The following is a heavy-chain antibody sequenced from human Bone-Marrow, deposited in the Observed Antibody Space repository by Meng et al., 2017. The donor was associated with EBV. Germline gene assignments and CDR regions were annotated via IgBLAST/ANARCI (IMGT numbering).Heavy chain of an antibody. J-gene: IGHJ4*02. CDR1: GFTFSSYS. Sequence: EVALVEYGGGLGKPVWCLRLSCAASGFTFSSYSMNWVRQAPWKGLGWVSYISSSSSYIYYADSVKGRFTISRDNAMNSLYLQMNSLRAEDTAVYYCAKDPGAVTHDYWGQGTLVTVSS. D-gene: IGHD4-17*01. V-gene: IGHV3-21*01. CDR3: AKDPGAVTHDY. CDR2: ISSSSSYI.